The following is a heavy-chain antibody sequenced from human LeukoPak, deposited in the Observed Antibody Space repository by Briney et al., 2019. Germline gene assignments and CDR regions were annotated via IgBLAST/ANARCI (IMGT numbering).Heavy chain of an antibody. J-gene: IGHJ5*02. CDR3: ARDSHYYGSGSNKFDP. D-gene: IGHD3-10*01. CDR2: ISGSTTYI. CDR1: GFTLSPYG. V-gene: IGHV3-21*01. Sequence: GGSLRLSCAASGFTLSPYGMNWVRQAPGKGLELISSISGSTTYIYYADSVKGRFTISRDNAKNSLYLQMNSLRAEDTAVYYCARDSHYYGSGSNKFDPWGQGTLVTVSS.